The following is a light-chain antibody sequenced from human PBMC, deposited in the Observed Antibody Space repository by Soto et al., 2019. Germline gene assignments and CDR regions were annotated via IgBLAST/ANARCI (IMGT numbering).Light chain of an antibody. CDR2: EVS. CDR3: SSYAGSKNLGV. CDR1: SSDVGGYNY. V-gene: IGLV2-8*01. J-gene: IGLJ1*01. Sequence: QAVVTQPPSASGSPGQSVTISCTGTSSDVGGYNYVSWYQQYPGKAPKLMMYEVSKRPSGVPDRFSGSKSGNTASLTVSGLQAEDDADYYCSSYAGSKNLGVFGTGTKLTVL.